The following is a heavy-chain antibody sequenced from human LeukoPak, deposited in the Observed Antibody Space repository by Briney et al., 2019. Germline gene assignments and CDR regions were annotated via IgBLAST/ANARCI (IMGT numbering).Heavy chain of an antibody. J-gene: IGHJ2*01. D-gene: IGHD3-22*01. CDR3: APSLHYYERSNANWHFEV. CDR2: IYWDDDK. V-gene: IGHV2-5*02. Sequence: SGPTLLHPPPTLTLTSIVFGTSLGTSGVGVGWIRQPPGKALEWLAVIYWDDDKRYSPSLKSRLTITKDTSKNQVFLTMTNMDPLSSVLYSRAPSLHYYERSNANWHFEVWGRGTLVTVSS. CDR1: GTSLGTSGVG.